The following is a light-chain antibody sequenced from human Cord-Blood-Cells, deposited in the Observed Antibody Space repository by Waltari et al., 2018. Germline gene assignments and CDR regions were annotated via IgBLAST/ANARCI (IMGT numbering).Light chain of an antibody. J-gene: IGLJ1*01. V-gene: IGLV2-14*03. CDR1: SSDVGGYNY. CDR2: DVS. CDR3: SSYTSSSAYV. Sequence: QSALTQPASVSGSPGQSIPISCTGTSSDVGGYNYFSWYQQHPGKAPKRMIYDVSNRPSGVSNRFSGSKSGNTASLTISGLQAEDEADYYCSSYTSSSAYVFGTGTKVTVL.